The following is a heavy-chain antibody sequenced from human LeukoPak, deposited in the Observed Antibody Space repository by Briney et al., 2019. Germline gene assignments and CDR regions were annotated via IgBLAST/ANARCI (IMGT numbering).Heavy chain of an antibody. J-gene: IGHJ3*02. CDR1: GFSLTTASVG. CDR3: ARISLHPDAFDI. Sequence: SGPTLVKPTQTLTLTCTFSGFSLTTASVGVSWIRQPPGKALEWLALIYWNDDKRYSPSLRSSLTITKDTSKNQVVLKVTNVDPVDTATYYCARISLHPDAFDIWGQGTMVTVSS. CDR2: IYWNDDK. V-gene: IGHV2-5*01.